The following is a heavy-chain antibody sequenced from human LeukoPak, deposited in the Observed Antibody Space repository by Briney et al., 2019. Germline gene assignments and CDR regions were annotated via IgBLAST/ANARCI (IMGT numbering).Heavy chain of an antibody. CDR2: ISGSGGST. D-gene: IGHD6-13*01. CDR1: GFTFSSYA. CDR3: AKGKHSSSWYAFDM. V-gene: IGHV3-23*01. J-gene: IGHJ3*02. Sequence: GGSLRLSCAASGFTFSSYAMSWVRQAPGKGLEWVSAISGSGGSTYYADSVKGRFAISRDNSKNTLYLQMNGLRADDTAVYYCAKGKHSSSWYAFDMWGQGTMVTVSS.